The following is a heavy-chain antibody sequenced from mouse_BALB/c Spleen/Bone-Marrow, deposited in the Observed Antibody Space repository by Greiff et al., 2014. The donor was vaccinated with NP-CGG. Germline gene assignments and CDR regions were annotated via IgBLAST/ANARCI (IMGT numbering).Heavy chain of an antibody. V-gene: IGHV2-9*02. CDR1: GFSLTSYG. CDR3: ARPTPRYFAMDY. J-gene: IGHJ4*01. D-gene: IGHD6-1*01. Sequence: QVQLKESGPGLVAPSQCLSITCTVSGFSLTSYGVHWVRQPPGKGLEWLGVIWAGGSTNYNSALMSRLSISKDNSKSQVFLKMNSLQTDDTAMYYCARPTPRYFAMDYWGQGTSVTVSS. CDR2: IWAGGST.